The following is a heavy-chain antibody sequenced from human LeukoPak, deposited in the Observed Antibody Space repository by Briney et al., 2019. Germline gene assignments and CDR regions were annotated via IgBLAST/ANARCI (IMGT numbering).Heavy chain of an antibody. CDR1: GFTFSSYA. CDR2: IRSVEGI. CDR3: AKDATASPYFHWFDN. J-gene: IGHJ4*02. V-gene: IGHV3-23*01. Sequence: GGSLRLSCAASGFTFSSYAMTWVRHAPGKGRERVGVIRSVEGIVPAESVKGRFTISRDKSKDTMYLQMNSLRAEDTAVYYCAKDATASPYFHWFDNWGQGTQVIVSS. D-gene: IGHD3-9*01.